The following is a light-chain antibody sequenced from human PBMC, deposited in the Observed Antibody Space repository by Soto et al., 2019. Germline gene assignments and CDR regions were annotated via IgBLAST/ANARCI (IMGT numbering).Light chain of an antibody. J-gene: IGKJ4*01. Sequence: DIQMTQSPSTLSASVGDRVTITCRASQSISSWLAWYQQKPGKAPKLLIYKASSLESGVPSRFSGSGSGTEFTLTISSLQPDDFATYYCQPDWLTFGGGTKVEIK. CDR2: KAS. CDR3: QPDWLT. CDR1: QSISSW. V-gene: IGKV1-5*03.